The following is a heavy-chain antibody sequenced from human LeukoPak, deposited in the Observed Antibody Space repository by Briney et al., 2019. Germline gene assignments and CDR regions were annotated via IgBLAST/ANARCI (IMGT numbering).Heavy chain of an antibody. Sequence: ASVTVSCKASGYTFTIYGISWLRQAPGQGLEWMGWISAYNGNTNYAQKLQGRVTMTTDTSTSTAYMELRRLRSDDTAVYFCASAPYYFDTSDSKYFQHWGQGTLVTVSS. J-gene: IGHJ1*01. CDR2: ISAYNGNT. V-gene: IGHV1-18*01. CDR1: GYTFTIYG. D-gene: IGHD3-22*01. CDR3: ASAPYYFDTSDSKYFQH.